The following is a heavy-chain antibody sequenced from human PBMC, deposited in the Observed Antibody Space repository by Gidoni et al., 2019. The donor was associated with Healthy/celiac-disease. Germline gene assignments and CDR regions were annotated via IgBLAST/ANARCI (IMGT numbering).Heavy chain of an antibody. CDR2: INHSGST. CDR3: ARVRRYSYGPYFDY. V-gene: IGHV4-34*01. CDR1: GGSFSGYY. J-gene: IGHJ4*02. D-gene: IGHD5-18*01. Sequence: QVQLQQWGAGLLKPSETLSLTCAVYGGSFSGYYWSWIRQPPGKGLEWIGEINHSGSTNYNPSLKRRVTISVDTSKNQFSLKLSSVTAADTAVYYCARVRRYSYGPYFDYWGQGTLVTVSS.